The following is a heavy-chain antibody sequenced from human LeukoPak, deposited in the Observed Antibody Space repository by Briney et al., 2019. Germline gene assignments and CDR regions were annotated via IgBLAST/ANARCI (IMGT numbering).Heavy chain of an antibody. CDR3: ARVYGDSPNPFDY. J-gene: IGHJ4*02. D-gene: IGHD4-17*01. V-gene: IGHV3-48*01. CDR2: ISSSRSTI. CDR1: GFTFSSYS. Sequence: GGSLRLSCAASGFTFSSYSMNWVRQAPGKGLEWVSYISSSRSTIYYADSVKGRFTISRDNAKNSLYLQMNSVRAEDTAVYYCARVYGDSPNPFDYWGQGTLVTVSS.